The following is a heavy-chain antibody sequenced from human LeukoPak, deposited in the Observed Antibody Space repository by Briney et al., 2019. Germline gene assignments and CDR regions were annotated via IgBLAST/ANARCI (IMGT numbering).Heavy chain of an antibody. V-gene: IGHV3-11*06. CDR1: GFTFSDYY. Sequence: GGSLRLSCAASGFTFSDYYMSWIRQAPGQGLEWVSYNSSSSSYTNYADSVKGRFTISRDNAKNSLYLQMNSLRAEDTAVYYCARDRVCTGGSCYSGFDYWGQGTLVTVSS. J-gene: IGHJ4*02. CDR2: NSSSSSYT. CDR3: ARDRVCTGGSCYSGFDY. D-gene: IGHD2-15*01.